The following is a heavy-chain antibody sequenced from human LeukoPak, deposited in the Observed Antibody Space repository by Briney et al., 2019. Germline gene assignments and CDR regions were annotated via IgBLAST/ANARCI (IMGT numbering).Heavy chain of an antibody. V-gene: IGHV4-59*01. CDR2: IYYSGST. Sequence: SETLSLTCTVSGGSISSYYWSWIRQPPGKGLEWIGYIYYSGSTNYNPSLKSRVTISVDTSKNQFSLKLSSVTAADTAVYYCAREYSSSWPHERFDYWGQGTLVTVSS. CDR3: AREYSSSWPHERFDY. D-gene: IGHD6-13*01. CDR1: GGSISSYY. J-gene: IGHJ4*02.